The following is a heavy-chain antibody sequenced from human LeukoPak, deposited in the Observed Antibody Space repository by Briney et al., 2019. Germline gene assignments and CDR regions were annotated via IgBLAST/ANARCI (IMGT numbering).Heavy chain of an antibody. V-gene: IGHV3-23*01. J-gene: IGHJ4*02. CDR1: GFTFSSYA. CDR2: ISGSGGST. CDR3: AKIQNRYCSGGSCFDYFDY. D-gene: IGHD2-15*01. Sequence: GGSLRLSCAASGFTFSSYAMSWVRQAPGKGLELVSAISGSGGSTYYADSVKGRFTISRDNSKNTLYLQMNSLRAEDTAVYYCAKIQNRYCSGGSCFDYFDYWGQGTLVTVYS.